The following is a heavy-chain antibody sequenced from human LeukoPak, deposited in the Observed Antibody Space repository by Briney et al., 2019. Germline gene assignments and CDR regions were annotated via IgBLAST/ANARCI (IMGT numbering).Heavy chain of an antibody. J-gene: IGHJ4*02. CDR2: IHSSSGSI. D-gene: IGHD6-19*01. CDR1: GFNFTNYN. Sequence: GGSLRLSCAASGFNFTNYNMNWVRQAPGKGLEWVSSIHSSSGSIYYADSVKGRFTISRDNAKNSLYLQMNSLRAEDTAVYYCAREGSGVAGHFDYWGQGTLVTVSS. V-gene: IGHV3-21*01. CDR3: AREGSGVAGHFDY.